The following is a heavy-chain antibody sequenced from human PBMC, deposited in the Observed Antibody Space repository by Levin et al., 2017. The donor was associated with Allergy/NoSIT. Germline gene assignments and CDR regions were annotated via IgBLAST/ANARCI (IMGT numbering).Heavy chain of an antibody. V-gene: IGHV4-34*01. Sequence: GSLRLSCAVYGGSFSGYYWSWIRQPPGKGLEWIGEINHSGSTNYNPSLKSRVTISVDTSKNQFSLNLSSVTAADTAVYYCARGRSRVVIHYYYYGMDVWGQGTTVTVSS. J-gene: IGHJ6*02. CDR2: INHSGST. CDR3: ARGRSRVVIHYYYYGMDV. D-gene: IGHD3-22*01. CDR1: GGSFSGYY.